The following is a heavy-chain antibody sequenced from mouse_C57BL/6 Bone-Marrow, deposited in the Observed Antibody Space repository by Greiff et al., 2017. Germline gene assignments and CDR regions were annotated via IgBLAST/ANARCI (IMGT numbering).Heavy chain of an antibody. CDR2: IYPRSGNT. Sequence: VKLMESGAELARPGASVKLSCKASGYTFTSYGISWVKQRTGQGLGWIGEIYPRSGNTYYNEKFKGKATLTADKSSSTAYMELRSLTSDDSAVYFCARVVYPYYFDYWGQGTTLTVSS. CDR3: ARVVYPYYFDY. D-gene: IGHD1-1*02. V-gene: IGHV1-81*01. J-gene: IGHJ2*01. CDR1: GYTFTSYG.